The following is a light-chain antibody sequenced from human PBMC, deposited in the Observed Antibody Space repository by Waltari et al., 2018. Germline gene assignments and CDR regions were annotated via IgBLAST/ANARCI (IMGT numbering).Light chain of an antibody. J-gene: IGLJ2*01. V-gene: IGLV2-14*03. Sequence: QSALTQPASVSRSPGQSIPISCPGSSRDVDHVPWYQQFPGKAPKVLIYDVNRRPSGVSNRFSGSKSGSTASLTISGLQPQDEADYYCTSYADIIPVVFGGGTKLTVL. CDR1: SRDVDH. CDR2: DVN. CDR3: TSYADIIPVV.